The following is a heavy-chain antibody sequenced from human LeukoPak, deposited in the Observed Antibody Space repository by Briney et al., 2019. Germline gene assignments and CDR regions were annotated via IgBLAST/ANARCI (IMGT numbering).Heavy chain of an antibody. J-gene: IGHJ4*02. CDR3: ARTTWTAFDY. CDR1: GTSFSRYY. CDR2: IYYSGST. V-gene: IGHV4-59*01. Sequence: PSETLSLTCAVYGTSFSRYYWSWIRQPPGKGLEWIGYIYYSGSTNYNPSLKSRVTISVDTSKNQFSLKLSSVTAADTAVYYCARTTWTAFDYWGQGTLVTVSS. D-gene: IGHD3/OR15-3a*01.